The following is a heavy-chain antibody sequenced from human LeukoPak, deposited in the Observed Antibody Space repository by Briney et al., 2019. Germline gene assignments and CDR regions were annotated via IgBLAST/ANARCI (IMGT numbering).Heavy chain of an antibody. CDR3: ARGYYDFWSGYYTWRSPPNWFDP. V-gene: IGHV3-23*01. Sequence: GGSLRLSCAASGFTFSSYAMSWVRQAPGKGLEWVSAISGSGGSTYYADSVKGRFTISRDNSKNTLYLQMNSLRAEDTAVYYCARGYYDFWSGYYTWRSPPNWFDPWGQGTLVTVSS. CDR2: ISGSGGST. J-gene: IGHJ5*02. D-gene: IGHD3-3*01. CDR1: GFTFSSYA.